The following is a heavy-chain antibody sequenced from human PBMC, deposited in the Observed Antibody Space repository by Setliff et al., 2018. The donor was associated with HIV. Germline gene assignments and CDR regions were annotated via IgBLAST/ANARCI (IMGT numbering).Heavy chain of an antibody. CDR2: IYNSGYS. V-gene: IGHV4-59*01. D-gene: IGHD5-12*01. CDR1: GAPISSYY. CDR3: ARGDGYRANDAYYDTGMDV. Sequence: LSLTCKVSGAPISSYYWNWIRQPPGKGLEWIGYIYNSGYSNSKPSLKSRVTISLDTSKNQFSLKLSSVTAADTAVYYCARGDGYRANDAYYDTGMDVWGQGITVTISS. J-gene: IGHJ6*02.